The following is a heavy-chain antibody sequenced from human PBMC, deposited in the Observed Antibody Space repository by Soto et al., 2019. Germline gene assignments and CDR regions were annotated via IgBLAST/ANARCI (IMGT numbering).Heavy chain of an antibody. CDR3: ARVGDSSGYYYYYYGMDV. D-gene: IGHD3-22*01. V-gene: IGHV1-69*13. J-gene: IGHJ6*02. Sequence: SVKVSCKASGGTFSSYAISWVRQAPGQGLEWMGGIIPIFGTANYAQKFQGRVTITADESTSTAYMELSSLRSEDTAVYYCARVGDSSGYYYYYYGMDVWGQGTTVTVSS. CDR2: IIPIFGTA. CDR1: GGTFSSYA.